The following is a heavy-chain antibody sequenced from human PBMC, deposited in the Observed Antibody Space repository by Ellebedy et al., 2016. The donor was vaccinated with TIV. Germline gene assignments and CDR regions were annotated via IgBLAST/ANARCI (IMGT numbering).Heavy chain of an antibody. CDR1: GGSFSGYY. D-gene: IGHD4-23*01. V-gene: IGHV4-59*08. CDR2: ISYSIYYSGST. Sequence: SETLSLTCAVYGGSFSGYYWSWIRQPPVKGLEWIGYISYSIYYSGSTNYNPSLKSRVTISVDAAKNQFSLKLSSVTAADTAVYYCARHAATVGTPNMDVWGRGTTVTVSS. CDR3: ARHAATVGTPNMDV. J-gene: IGHJ6*03.